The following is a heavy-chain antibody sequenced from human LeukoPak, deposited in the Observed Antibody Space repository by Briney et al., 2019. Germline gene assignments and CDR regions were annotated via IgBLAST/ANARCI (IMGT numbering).Heavy chain of an antibody. J-gene: IGHJ6*02. CDR3: AREGAAGTSYYYYGMDV. Sequence: GASVKVSCKASGYTFTSYYMHWVRQAPGQGLEWMGLINSSGGSTSYAQKFQGRVTRTRDTSTSTVYMELSSLRSEDTAVYYCAREGAAGTSYYYYGMDVWGQGTTVTVSS. CDR2: INSSGGST. D-gene: IGHD6-13*01. V-gene: IGHV1-46*01. CDR1: GYTFTSYY.